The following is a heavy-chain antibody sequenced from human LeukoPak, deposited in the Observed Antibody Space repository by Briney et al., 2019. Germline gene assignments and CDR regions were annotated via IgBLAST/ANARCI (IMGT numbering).Heavy chain of an antibody. CDR2: INPSGGST. D-gene: IGHD6-19*01. CDR1: GYTFISYY. V-gene: IGHV1-46*01. Sequence: GASVKVSCKASGYTFISYYMHWVRQAPGQGLEWMGIINPSGGSTSYARKFQGRVTMTRDTSTSTVYMELSSLRSEDTAVYYCARDSIAVAGPIDYWGQGTLVTVS. CDR3: ARDSIAVAGPIDY. J-gene: IGHJ4*02.